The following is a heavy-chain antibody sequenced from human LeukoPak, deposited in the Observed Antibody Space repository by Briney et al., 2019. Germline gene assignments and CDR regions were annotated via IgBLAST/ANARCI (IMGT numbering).Heavy chain of an antibody. CDR1: GGSISSDYW. Sequence: SETLSLTCAVSGGSISSDYWWSWVRQPPGKGLEWIGEIYHSGTTNYNPSLKSRVTISVDKSKNQFSLELSSVTAADTAVYYCATNSGWRFDYWGQGTLVTVSS. J-gene: IGHJ4*02. CDR3: ATNSGWRFDY. D-gene: IGHD6-19*01. V-gene: IGHV4-4*02. CDR2: IYHSGTT.